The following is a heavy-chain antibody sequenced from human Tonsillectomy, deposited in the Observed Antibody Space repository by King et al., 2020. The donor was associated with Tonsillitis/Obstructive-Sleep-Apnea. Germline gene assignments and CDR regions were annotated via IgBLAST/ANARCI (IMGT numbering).Heavy chain of an antibody. V-gene: IGHV3-53*01. D-gene: IGHD1-7*01. J-gene: IGHJ6*03. CDR3: ARDPTGPTGYFYYMDV. Sequence: VQLVESGGGLIQPGGSLRLSCAASGFNVSSNYMNWVRQAPGKGLEWVSVTYSGGDTHYADSVKGRFSISRDNSKNTLYLQMNSLRAEDTAVYSCARDPTGPTGYFYYMDVWGQGTTVTVSS. CDR1: GFNVSSNY. CDR2: TYSGGDT.